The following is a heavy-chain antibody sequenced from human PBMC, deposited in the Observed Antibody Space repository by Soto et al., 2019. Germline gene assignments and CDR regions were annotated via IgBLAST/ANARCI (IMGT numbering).Heavy chain of an antibody. V-gene: IGHV3-23*01. J-gene: IGHJ3*02. Sequence: XRLSCAASGFTFSSYAMSWVRQAPGKGLEWVSAISGSGGSTYYADSVKGRFTISRDNSKNTLYLQMNSLRAEDTAVYYXXXXXXXXXXXXXPNDAXXIXXQGTKVTVSS. CDR2: ISGSGGST. CDR3: XXXXXXXXXXXXPNDAXXI. CDR1: GFTFSSYA.